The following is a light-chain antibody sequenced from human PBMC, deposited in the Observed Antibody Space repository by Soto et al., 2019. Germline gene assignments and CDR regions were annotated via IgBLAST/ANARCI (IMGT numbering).Light chain of an antibody. CDR1: SSNIGSNT. J-gene: IGLJ3*02. CDR2: RNH. Sequence: QSVLTQPPSASGTPGQRVTISCSGSSSNIGSNTVSWYQRLPGTAPKLLTYRNHQRPSGVPDRVSGSKSGTSASLAISGLQSEDEADYYCATWDDRLNGVVIGGGTKVTVL. CDR3: ATWDDRLNGVV. V-gene: IGLV1-44*01.